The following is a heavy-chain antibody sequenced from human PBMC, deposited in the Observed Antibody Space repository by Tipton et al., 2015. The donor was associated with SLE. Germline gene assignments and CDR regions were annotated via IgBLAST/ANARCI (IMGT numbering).Heavy chain of an antibody. CDR2: ISYDGSNK. J-gene: IGHJ6*03. V-gene: IGHV3-30-3*02. D-gene: IGHD4-17*01. Sequence: RSLRLSCAASGFTFSSYAMHWVRQAPGKGLEWVAVISYDGSNKYYADSVKGRFTISRDNSKNTLYLQMNSLSAEDTAVYYCAKKESYGDYGYYYYFMDVWGKGTTVTVSS. CDR3: AKKESYGDYGYYYYFMDV. CDR1: GFTFSSYA.